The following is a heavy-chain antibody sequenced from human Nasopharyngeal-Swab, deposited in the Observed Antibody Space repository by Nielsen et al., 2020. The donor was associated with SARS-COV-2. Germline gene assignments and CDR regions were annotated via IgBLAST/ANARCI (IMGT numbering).Heavy chain of an antibody. CDR2: ISGSGGST. Sequence: VREAPGKGLEWVSAISGSGGSTYYADSVQGRFTISRDNAKNTLSLQMNSLRDEDSAIYYCTRGGFSHSMDVWGQGTTVTVSS. CDR3: TRGGFSHSMDV. D-gene: IGHD3-10*01. J-gene: IGHJ6*02. V-gene: IGHV3-23*01.